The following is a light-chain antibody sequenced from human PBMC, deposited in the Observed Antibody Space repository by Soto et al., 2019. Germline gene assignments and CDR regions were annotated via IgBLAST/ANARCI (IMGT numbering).Light chain of an antibody. V-gene: IGLV1-44*01. CDR3: AAWDVSLVV. Sequence: QSVLTQPPSPSGPPGQRVTISCSGSSSNIGTNTVIWYQQLPGAAPRLLIYSDNQRPSGVPDRFSGSKSGTSASLAISGLQSEDEADYYCAAWDVSLVVFGGGTKLTVL. CDR1: SSNIGTNT. CDR2: SDN. J-gene: IGLJ2*01.